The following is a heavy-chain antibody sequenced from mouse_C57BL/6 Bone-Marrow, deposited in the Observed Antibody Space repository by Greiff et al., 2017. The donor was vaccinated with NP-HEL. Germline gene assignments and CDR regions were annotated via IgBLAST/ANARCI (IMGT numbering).Heavy chain of an antibody. CDR3: ARCANGSSYGYWYFDV. J-gene: IGHJ1*03. CDR2: IYPRSGNT. Sequence: QVQLQQSGAELARPGASVKLSCKASGYTFTSYGISWVKQRTGQGLEWIGEIYPRSGNTYYNEKFKGKATLTADKSSSTAYMELRSLTSEDSAVYFCARCANGSSYGYWYFDVWGTGTTVTVSS. D-gene: IGHD1-1*01. V-gene: IGHV1-81*01. CDR1: GYTFTSYG.